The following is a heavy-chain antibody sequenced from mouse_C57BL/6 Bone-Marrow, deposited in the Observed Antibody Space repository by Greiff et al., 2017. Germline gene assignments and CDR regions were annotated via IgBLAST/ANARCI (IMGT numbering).Heavy chain of an antibody. J-gene: IGHJ2*01. CDR1: GYTFTNYW. D-gene: IGHD4-1*02. Sequence: VQLQQSGAELVRPGASVKMSCKASGYTFTNYWIGWARQRPGHGLEWIGDIYPGGGYTNYNEKFKGKATLTADKSSSTACMQFSSLTSEDSDIYYCARSNWAGDFDYWGQGTTLTVSS. V-gene: IGHV1-63*01. CDR2: IYPGGGYT. CDR3: ARSNWAGDFDY.